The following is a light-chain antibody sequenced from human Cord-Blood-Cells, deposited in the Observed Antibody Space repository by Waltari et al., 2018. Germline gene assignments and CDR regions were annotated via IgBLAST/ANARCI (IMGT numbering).Light chain of an antibody. CDR1: SSDVGGFNY. CDR2: DVS. CDR3: SSYTSSSTLYV. V-gene: IGLV2-14*03. J-gene: IGLJ1*01. Sequence: QSALTQPASVSGSPGQSIPISCTRTSSDVGGFNYVSLYQQHPGKAPRLMIYDVSNRPSGVSNRFSGSKSGNTASLTISGLQAEDEADYYCSSYTSSSTLYVFGTGTKVTVL.